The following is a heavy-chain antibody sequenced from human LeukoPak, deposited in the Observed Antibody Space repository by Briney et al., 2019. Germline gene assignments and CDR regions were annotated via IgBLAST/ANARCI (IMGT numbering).Heavy chain of an antibody. D-gene: IGHD3-9*01. J-gene: IGHJ6*03. CDR3: AKCILTGYYKGYMDV. CDR1: GFTFSSFG. V-gene: IGHV3-23*01. CDR2: ISGSGGST. Sequence: GGTLRLSCAASGFTFSSFGMSWVRQAPGKGLEWVSAISGSGGSTYNADSVKGRFTISRDNSKNTLYLQMNSLRAEDTAVYYCAKCILTGYYKGYMDVWGKGTTVTISS.